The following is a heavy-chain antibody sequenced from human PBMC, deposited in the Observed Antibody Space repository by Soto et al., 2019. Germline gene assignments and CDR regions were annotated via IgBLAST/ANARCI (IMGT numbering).Heavy chain of an antibody. J-gene: IGHJ6*02. V-gene: IGHV1-69*12. CDR3: ARNIAAPFDYYYGMDV. Sequence: QVQLVQSGAEVKKPGSSVKVSCKASGGTFGSYAISWVRQAPGQGLEWMGGIIPIFGTANYAQKFQGRVTITADESTSTAYMELSSLRSEDTAVYYCARNIAAPFDYYYGMDVWGQGTTVTVSS. D-gene: IGHD6-13*01. CDR2: IIPIFGTA. CDR1: GGTFGSYA.